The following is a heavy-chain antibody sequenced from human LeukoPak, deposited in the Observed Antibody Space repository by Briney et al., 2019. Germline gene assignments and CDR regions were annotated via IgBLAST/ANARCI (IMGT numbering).Heavy chain of an antibody. CDR3: ARGGDYVWGSYEPFDY. J-gene: IGHJ4*02. V-gene: IGHV4-34*01. D-gene: IGHD3-16*01. CDR2: INHSGST. CDR1: GGSFSGYY. Sequence: SETLSLTCAVYGGSFSGYYWSWIRQPPGKGLEWIGEINHSGSTNYNPSLKSRVTISVDTSKNQFSLKLSSVTAADTAVYYCARGGDYVWGSYEPFDYWGQGTLVTVSS.